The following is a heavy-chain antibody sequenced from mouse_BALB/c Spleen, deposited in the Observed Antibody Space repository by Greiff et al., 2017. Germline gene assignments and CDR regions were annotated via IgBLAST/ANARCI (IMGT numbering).Heavy chain of an antibody. CDR1: GYSITSDYA. V-gene: IGHV3-2*02. D-gene: IGHD1-1*01. CDR3: ARSDYYGSSWYFDV. CDR2: ISYSGST. Sequence: EVNLVESGPGLVKPSQSLSLTCTVTGYSITSDYAWNWIRQFPGNKLEWMGYISYSGSTSYNPSLKSRISITRDTSKNQFFLQLNSVTTEDTATYYCARSDYYGSSWYFDVWGAGTTVTVSS. J-gene: IGHJ1*01.